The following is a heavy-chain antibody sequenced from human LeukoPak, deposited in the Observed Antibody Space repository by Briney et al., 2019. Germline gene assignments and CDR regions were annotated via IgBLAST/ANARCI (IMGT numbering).Heavy chain of an antibody. D-gene: IGHD3-22*01. Sequence: GGSLRLSCAASGFTFDDYAMHWVRQAPGKGLEWVSLITWDGSFTYYADSVKGRFTISRDNSKNSVYLQMNSLRPEDTAFYYCAKGHSSSGYYYGFVDYWGQGTLVTVSS. CDR2: ITWDGSFT. CDR1: GFTFDDYA. J-gene: IGHJ4*02. CDR3: AKGHSSSGYYYGFVDY. V-gene: IGHV3-43D*03.